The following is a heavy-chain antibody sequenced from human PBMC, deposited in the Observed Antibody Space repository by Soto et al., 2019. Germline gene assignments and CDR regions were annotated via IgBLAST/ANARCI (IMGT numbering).Heavy chain of an antibody. D-gene: IGHD6-13*01. CDR1: GGSISSSNW. Sequence: LETLCLTCAVSGGSISSSNWWSWIRQPPGKGLEWIGEIYHSGSTNYNPSLKSRVTISVDKSKNQFSLKLSSVTAADTAVYYCARSLAAAGRDYYYYGMDVWGQGTTVTVS. J-gene: IGHJ6*02. CDR3: ARSLAAAGRDYYYYGMDV. V-gene: IGHV4-4*02. CDR2: IYHSGST.